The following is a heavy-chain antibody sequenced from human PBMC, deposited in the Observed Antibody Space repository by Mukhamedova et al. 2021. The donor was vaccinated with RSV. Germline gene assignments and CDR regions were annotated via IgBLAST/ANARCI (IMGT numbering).Heavy chain of an antibody. D-gene: IGHD2-8*02. J-gene: IGHJ2*01. Sequence: APGKGLEWVSGVSSHGEITYYADSVKGRFTVSRDNSADMMFLQMNSLRVDDTALYFCARNPTTCTGVKCVLFWNFDLWGRGSQV. CDR3: ARNPTTCTGVKCVLFWNFDL. CDR2: VSSHGEIT. V-gene: IGHV3-23*01.